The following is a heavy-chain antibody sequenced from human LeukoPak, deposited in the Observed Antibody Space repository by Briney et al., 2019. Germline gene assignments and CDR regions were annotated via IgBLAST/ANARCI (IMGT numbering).Heavy chain of an antibody. V-gene: IGHV4-4*07. CDR3: ARSRLHPIIFDY. CDR1: GASVSSYY. Sequence: SETLSLTCTVSGASVSSYYWSWIRQPAGKGLEWIGRIYISGSTNYNPALKSRVTVSVDTSKNQFSLKLTSVTAADTAVYYCARSRLHPIIFDYWGQGTLVTVSS. D-gene: IGHD5-24*01. J-gene: IGHJ4*02. CDR2: IYISGST.